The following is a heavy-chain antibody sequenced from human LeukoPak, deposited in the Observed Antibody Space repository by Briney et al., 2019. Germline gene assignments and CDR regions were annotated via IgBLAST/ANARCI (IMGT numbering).Heavy chain of an antibody. Sequence: SGTLSLTCAVSGGSITSSNWWSWVRQPPGKGLEWIGEINHSGSTKYNVSLKSRVTISVDTSKNQFSLKLSSVTAADTAVYYCARGSFAPTFDYWGQGTLVTVSS. CDR2: INHSGST. V-gene: IGHV4-4*02. J-gene: IGHJ4*02. CDR1: GGSITSSNW. CDR3: ARGSFAPTFDY.